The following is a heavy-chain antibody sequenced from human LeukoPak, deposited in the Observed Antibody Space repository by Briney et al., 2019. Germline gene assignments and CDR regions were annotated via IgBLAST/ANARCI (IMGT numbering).Heavy chain of an antibody. CDR3: ARGTYYYDSSGYSFDY. V-gene: IGHV4-34*01. Sequence: PSETLSLTCAVYGGSFSGYYWSWIRQPPGKGLEWIGEINHSGSTNYNPSLKSRVTISIDTSKNQFSLKLSSVTAADTAVYYCARGTYYYDSSGYSFDYWGQGTLVTVSS. D-gene: IGHD3-22*01. CDR2: INHSGST. J-gene: IGHJ4*02. CDR1: GGSFSGYY.